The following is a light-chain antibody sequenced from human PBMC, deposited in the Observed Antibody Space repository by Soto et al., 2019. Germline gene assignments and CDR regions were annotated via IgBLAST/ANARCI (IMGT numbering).Light chain of an antibody. J-gene: IGKJ5*01. CDR2: DAS. Sequence: EIVLTHSPATLSLSPWLRATLCFRASQSVSSYLAWYQQKPGQAPRLLIYDASNRATGIPARFSGSGSGTDFTLTISSLEPEDFAVYYCQQYGSSITFGQGTRLEIK. V-gene: IGKV3-11*01. CDR1: QSVSSY. CDR3: QQYGSSIT.